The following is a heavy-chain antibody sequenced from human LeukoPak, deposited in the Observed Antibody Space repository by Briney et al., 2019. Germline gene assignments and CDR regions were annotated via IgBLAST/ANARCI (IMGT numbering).Heavy chain of an antibody. J-gene: IGHJ4*02. CDR3: ARGLPLDGYSHSFDY. D-gene: IGHD5-24*01. Sequence: SETLSLTCTVSGGSISSYYWSWIRQPPGKGLEWIGYIYYSGSTNYNPSLKSRVTISVDTSKNQFSLKLSSVTAADTAVYYCARGLPLDGYSHSFDYWGQGTLVTVSS. V-gene: IGHV4-59*08. CDR2: IYYSGST. CDR1: GGSISSYY.